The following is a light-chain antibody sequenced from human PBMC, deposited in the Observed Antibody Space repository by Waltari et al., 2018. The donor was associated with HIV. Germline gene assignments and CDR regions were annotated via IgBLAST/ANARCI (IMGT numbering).Light chain of an antibody. Sequence: SYDLTQSSSVSVSPGQTARITCTGDALSKQYVYWYQKKSGQASILVIYKDTERPSGIPERFSGSSSGTLVTLTINGVQVEDEADYYCQSADSSGGFWVFGGGTTLTVL. V-gene: IGLV3-25*03. CDR1: ALSKQY. CDR2: KDT. CDR3: QSADSSGGFWV. J-gene: IGLJ3*02.